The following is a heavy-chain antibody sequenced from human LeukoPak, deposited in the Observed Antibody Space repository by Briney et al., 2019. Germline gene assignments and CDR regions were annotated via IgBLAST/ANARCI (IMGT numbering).Heavy chain of an antibody. CDR3: AKHQEDYSNYAYTYYFYMDV. J-gene: IGHJ6*03. D-gene: IGHD4-11*01. CDR2: ISGNGGST. V-gene: IGHV3-23*01. Sequence: GGSLRLSCAASGFTFSSYAMSWVRQAPGKGLEWVSAISGNGGSTYYADSVKGRFTISRDNSKNTLYLQMNSLRAEDTAVYYCAKHQEDYSNYAYTYYFYMDVWGEGTTVTVSS. CDR1: GFTFSSYA.